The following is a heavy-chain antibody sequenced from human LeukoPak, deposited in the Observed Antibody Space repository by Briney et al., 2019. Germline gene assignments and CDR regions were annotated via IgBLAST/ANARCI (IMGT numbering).Heavy chain of an antibody. CDR1: GFTFGTSY. V-gene: IGHV3-7*01. Sequence: GGALRLSCAASGFTFGTSYMSWVRQAPGGGLECVSKIKPDGSEKFYVDSVKGRFTVSRDNAKNSLYLQMDSLRAEDTAVYYCAREEWWHLDIWGRGTLVTISS. CDR3: AREEWWHLDI. J-gene: IGHJ2*01. CDR2: IKPDGSEK. D-gene: IGHD3-3*01.